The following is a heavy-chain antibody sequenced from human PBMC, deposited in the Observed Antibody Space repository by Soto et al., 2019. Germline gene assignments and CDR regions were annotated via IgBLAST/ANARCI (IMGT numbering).Heavy chain of an antibody. CDR3: AKGYGDYVAYFQH. V-gene: IGHV3-23*01. CDR2: ISGSGGST. CDR1: GFTFSSYA. D-gene: IGHD4-17*01. Sequence: GGSLRLSCAASGFTFSSYAMSWVRQAPGKGLEWVSAISGSGGSTYYADSVKGRFTISRDNSKNTLFLQMNSLRAEDTALYYCAKGYGDYVAYFQHWGPGTLVTVSS. J-gene: IGHJ1*01.